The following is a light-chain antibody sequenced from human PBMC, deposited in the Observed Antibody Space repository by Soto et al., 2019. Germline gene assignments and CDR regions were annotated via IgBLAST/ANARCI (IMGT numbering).Light chain of an antibody. CDR2: WAS. V-gene: IGKV4-1*01. J-gene: IGKJ4*01. CDR3: QQYCSTPLT. Sequence: DIVMTQSPDSLAVSLGERATINCKASQSVFYTSVNKDYLAWYQHKEGHPPKLLIYWASTRESGVPDRFSGSGSGTDFTLTIRNLQAEDVAVYFCQQYCSTPLTFGGGTKVEIK. CDR1: QSVFYTSVNKDY.